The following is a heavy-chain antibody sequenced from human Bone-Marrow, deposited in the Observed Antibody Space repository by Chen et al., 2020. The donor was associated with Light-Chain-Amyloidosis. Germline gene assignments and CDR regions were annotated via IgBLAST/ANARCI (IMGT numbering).Heavy chain of an antibody. CDR1: GFTFDDFT. Sequence: EVQLVESGGVVVQPGGSLRLSCAASGFTFDDFTMHWVRQVPGEGLEWVSLISWDGRSTYYADSVKGRFTISRDNSKNSLYLQMNSLRTEDTALYYCVKDIEQYQLLFGLGYWGQGTLVTVSS. D-gene: IGHD2-2*01. J-gene: IGHJ4*02. V-gene: IGHV3-43*01. CDR3: VKDIEQYQLLFGLGY. CDR2: ISWDGRST.